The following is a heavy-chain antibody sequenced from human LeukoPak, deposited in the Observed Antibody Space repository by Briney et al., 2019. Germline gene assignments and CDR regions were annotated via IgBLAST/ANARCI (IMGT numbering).Heavy chain of an antibody. J-gene: IGHJ4*02. CDR1: EFTFSTYW. Sequence: GGSLRLSCAASEFTFSTYWMHWVRHAPGKGLVWVSRIKGDGSSTIYADSAKGRFTISRDNSKNTLYLQTSSLRAEDTAVYYCARASTTVPNLLDYWGQGTLVTVSS. V-gene: IGHV3-74*01. CDR2: IKGDGSST. D-gene: IGHD4-17*01. CDR3: ARASTTVPNLLDY.